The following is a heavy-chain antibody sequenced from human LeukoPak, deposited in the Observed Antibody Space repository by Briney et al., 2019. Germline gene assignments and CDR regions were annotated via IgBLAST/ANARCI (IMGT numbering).Heavy chain of an antibody. J-gene: IGHJ4*02. D-gene: IGHD3-22*01. Sequence: GGSLRLSCAASGFTFSSYAMSWVRKAPGKGLEWVSAISGSGGSTYYAHSVKGRFTISRDNSKNTLYLQMNIFRAKDRAVYDCAKTIGGHYDSSGYYFDYWGQGTLVTVSS. CDR1: GFTFSSYA. V-gene: IGHV3-23*01. CDR2: ISGSGGST. CDR3: AKTIGGHYDSSGYYFDY.